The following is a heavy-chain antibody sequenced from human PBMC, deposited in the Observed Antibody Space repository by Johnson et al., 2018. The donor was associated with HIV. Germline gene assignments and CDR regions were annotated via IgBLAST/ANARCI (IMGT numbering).Heavy chain of an antibody. CDR2: ISYDGSNK. CDR3: AGEGVSGSDYDAFDL. J-gene: IGHJ3*01. V-gene: IGHV3-30-3*01. Sequence: VQLVESGGGVVQPGRSLRLSCAASGFTFSSYSMHWVRQAPGKGLEWVAVISYDGSNKYYADSVKGRFTISRDNSKNTLFLQMDSLRADDTAVYYCAGEGVSGSDYDAFDLWGQGTM. D-gene: IGHD1-26*01. CDR1: GFTFSSYS.